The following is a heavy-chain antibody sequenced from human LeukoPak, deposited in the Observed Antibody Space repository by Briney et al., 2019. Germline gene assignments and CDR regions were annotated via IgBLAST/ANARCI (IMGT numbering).Heavy chain of an antibody. CDR1: GFTFSSYA. J-gene: IGHJ5*02. V-gene: IGHV3-23*01. CDR3: AKDPVGLNWFDP. CDR2: ISGSGGST. D-gene: IGHD4-23*01. Sequence: GGSLKLYCAASGFTFSSYAMSWVRQAPGKGPEWVSAISGSGGSTYYADSVKGRFTISRDNSKNTLYLQMNSLRAEDTAVYYCAKDPVGLNWFDPWGQGTLVTVSS.